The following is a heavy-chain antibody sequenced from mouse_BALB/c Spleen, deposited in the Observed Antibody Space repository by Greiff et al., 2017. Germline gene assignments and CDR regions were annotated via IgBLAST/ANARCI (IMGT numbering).Heavy chain of an antibody. CDR1: GYTFTSYT. Sequence: VQLQQSGAELARPGASVKMSCKASGYTFTSYTMHWVKQRPGQGLEWIGYINPSSGYTNYNQKFKDKATLTADKSSSTAYMQLSSLTSEDSAVYYCARTTMITTGYAMDYWGQGTSVTVSS. CDR3: ARTTMITTGYAMDY. J-gene: IGHJ4*01. D-gene: IGHD2-4*01. V-gene: IGHV1-4*01. CDR2: INPSSGYT.